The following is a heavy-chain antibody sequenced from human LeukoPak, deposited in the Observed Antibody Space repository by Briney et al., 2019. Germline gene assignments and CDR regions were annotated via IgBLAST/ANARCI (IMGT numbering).Heavy chain of an antibody. Sequence: GGSLRLSCAASGFTFSSYSMNCVRQAPGKGLEWVSAISGSGGSTYYADSVKGRFTISRDNSKNTLYLQMNSLRAEDTAVYYCAKGLFEGYYYYGMDVWGQGTTVTVSS. CDR2: ISGSGGST. D-gene: IGHD3-3*01. J-gene: IGHJ6*02. V-gene: IGHV3-23*01. CDR1: GFTFSSYS. CDR3: AKGLFEGYYYYGMDV.